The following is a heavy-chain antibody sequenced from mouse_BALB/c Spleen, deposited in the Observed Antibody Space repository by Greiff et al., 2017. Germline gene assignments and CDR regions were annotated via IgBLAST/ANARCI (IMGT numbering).Heavy chain of an antibody. CDR2: IWGDGST. D-gene: IGHD1-1*01. V-gene: IGHV2-6-7*01. CDR1: GFSLTGYG. Sequence: VQVVESGPGLVAPSQSLSITCTVSGFSLTGYGVNWVRQPPGKGLEWLGMIWGDGSTDYNSALKSRLSISKDNSKSQVFLKMNSLQTDDTARYYCARGNYGSSYDWFAYWGQGTLVTVSA. CDR3: ARGNYGSSYDWFAY. J-gene: IGHJ3*01.